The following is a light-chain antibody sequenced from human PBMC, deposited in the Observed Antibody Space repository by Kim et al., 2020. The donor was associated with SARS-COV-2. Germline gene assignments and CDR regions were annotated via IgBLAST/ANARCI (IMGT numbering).Light chain of an antibody. V-gene: IGLV1-47*01. CDR1: NSNIGSNY. CDR2: KND. J-gene: IGLJ3*02. Sequence: GQKVTVSCSGNNSNIGSNYVYWYRQVPGTAPRLLMYKNDQRPSGVSDRFSGSKSGTSASLDISGLRSEDEADFYCGSWDDSLNAWVFGGGTQLTVL. CDR3: GSWDDSLNAWV.